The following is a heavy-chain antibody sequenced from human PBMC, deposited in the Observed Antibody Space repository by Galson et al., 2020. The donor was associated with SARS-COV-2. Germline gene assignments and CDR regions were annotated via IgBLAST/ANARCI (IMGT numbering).Heavy chain of an antibody. CDR1: GGSNSSSSYY. Sequence: SETLSLTCTVSGGSNSSSSYYWGWIRQPPGKGLEWIGSIYYSGSTYYNPSLKSRVPISVDTSKNQFSLKLSSVTAADTAVYYCARERSAVATVDYYCMDVWGQGTTGTVSS. D-gene: IGHD5-12*01. CDR2: IYYSGST. J-gene: IGHJ6*02. CDR3: ARERSAVATVDYYCMDV. V-gene: IGHV4-39*07.